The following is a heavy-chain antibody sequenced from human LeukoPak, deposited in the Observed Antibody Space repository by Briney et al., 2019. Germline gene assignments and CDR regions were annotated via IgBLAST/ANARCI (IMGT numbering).Heavy chain of an antibody. J-gene: IGHJ6*02. Sequence: GSLRLSCAASGFTFSSYSMNWVRQAPGKGLEWVSSISSSSSYIYYADPVKGRFTISRDNAKNSLYLQMNSLGAEDTAVYYCARETYCGGDCYSGLDYGMDVWGQGTTVTVSS. D-gene: IGHD2-21*02. CDR2: ISSSSSYI. CDR3: ARETYCGGDCYSGLDYGMDV. CDR1: GFTFSSYS. V-gene: IGHV3-21*01.